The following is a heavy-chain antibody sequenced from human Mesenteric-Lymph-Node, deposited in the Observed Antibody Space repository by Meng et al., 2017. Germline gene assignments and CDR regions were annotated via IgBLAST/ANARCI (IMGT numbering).Heavy chain of an antibody. CDR1: GGTFSSYA. Sequence: SVKVSCKASGGTFSSYAISWVRQAPGQGLEWMGGIIPIFGTANYAQKLQGRVTMTTDTSTSTAYMELRSLRSDDTAVYYCARVKGDYYDSSGYYPRPTYYFDYWGQGTLVTVSS. J-gene: IGHJ4*02. CDR2: IIPIFGTA. V-gene: IGHV1-69*05. CDR3: ARVKGDYYDSSGYYPRPTYYFDY. D-gene: IGHD3-22*01.